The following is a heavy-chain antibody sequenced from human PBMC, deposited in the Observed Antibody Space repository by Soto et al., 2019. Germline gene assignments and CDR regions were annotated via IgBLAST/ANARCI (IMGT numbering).Heavy chain of an antibody. Sequence: QVQLVESGGGVIQPGRSLRLSCAASGFTFSNHAMHWVRQAPGKGLERVAVIWYDGTNKNYADSVKGRFTISRDNSKNTLYGQMNSLRAEDTAVYYCARDSGRSSLGGMDVWGQGTTVTVSS. D-gene: IGHD6-6*01. V-gene: IGHV3-33*01. CDR2: IWYDGTNK. CDR3: ARDSGRSSLGGMDV. CDR1: GFTFSNHA. J-gene: IGHJ6*02.